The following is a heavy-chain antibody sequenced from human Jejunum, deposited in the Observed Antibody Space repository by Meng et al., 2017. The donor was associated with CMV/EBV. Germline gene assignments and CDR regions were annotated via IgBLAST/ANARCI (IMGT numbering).Heavy chain of an antibody. CDR3: LRGSGGSV. Sequence: QPQRPEGGPGLVKPSETLSLSCTVSGGSISSRSYYWGWIRQPPGKGLEWIGSIYYSGSTYYNPSLKSRVTISVDTSKNQFFLKLSSVTAADTAVYHCLRGSGGSVWGQGTLVTVSS. D-gene: IGHD3-10*01. CDR1: GGSISSRSYY. V-gene: IGHV4-39*07. J-gene: IGHJ1*01. CDR2: IYYSGST.